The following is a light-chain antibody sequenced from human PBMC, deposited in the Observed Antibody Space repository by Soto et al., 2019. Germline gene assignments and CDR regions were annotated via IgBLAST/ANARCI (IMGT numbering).Light chain of an antibody. CDR2: DVT. V-gene: IGLV2-11*01. CDR1: SSDVGAYNW. J-gene: IGLJ3*02. Sequence: QSALTQPRSVSGSPGQSVTISCAGTSSDVGAYNWVSWYQQHPGKVPKLIIYDVTRRPSGVPDRFSGSKSGNTASLTISGLQADDEADYYCCSYAGSYTVVFGGGIKVTVL. CDR3: CSYAGSYTVV.